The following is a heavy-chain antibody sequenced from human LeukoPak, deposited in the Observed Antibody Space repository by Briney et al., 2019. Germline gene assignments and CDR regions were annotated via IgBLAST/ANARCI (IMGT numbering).Heavy chain of an antibody. CDR3: ARSRGAGPGAYFDY. CDR2: ISNSGSYT. D-gene: IGHD6-19*01. CDR1: GFTFSDEY. Sequence: GGALRLSCAASGFTFSDEYMSWFRQAPGKGLEWVSYISNSGSYTNYADSVKGRFTISRDNAKNSLYLQMNSLRAEDTAVYYCARSRGAGPGAYFDYWGQGTLITVSS. V-gene: IGHV3-11*03. J-gene: IGHJ4*02.